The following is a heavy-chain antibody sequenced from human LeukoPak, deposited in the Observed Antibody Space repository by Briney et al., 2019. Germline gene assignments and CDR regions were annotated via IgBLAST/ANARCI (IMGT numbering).Heavy chain of an antibody. J-gene: IGHJ4*02. V-gene: IGHV1-2*06. CDR2: INPNSGGT. CDR1: GYTFTGYY. CDR3: AREGTAMTTNFDY. D-gene: IGHD5-18*01. Sequence: ASVKVSCKASGYTFTGYYMHWVRQAPGQGLEWMGRINPNSGGTNYAQKFQGRVTMTRDTSISTAYMELSRLRSDDTAVYYCAREGTAMTTNFDYWGQGTLVTVSS.